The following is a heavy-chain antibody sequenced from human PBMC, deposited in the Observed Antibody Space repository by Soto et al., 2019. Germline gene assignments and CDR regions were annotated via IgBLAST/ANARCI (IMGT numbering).Heavy chain of an antibody. CDR3: ARGQGYCSVTGCPIAAADDF. J-gene: IGHJ4*02. CDR1: GFTFSGYS. Sequence: GGSLRLSCAASGFTFSGYSLDWVRQAPGKGLEWLSYINSPGSVTYYADAVRGRFTVSRDNAKNSLYLEMNSLREEDTAIYYCARGQGYCSVTGCPIAAADDFWGQGTLVTVSS. CDR2: INSPGSVT. D-gene: IGHD6-25*01. V-gene: IGHV3-48*02.